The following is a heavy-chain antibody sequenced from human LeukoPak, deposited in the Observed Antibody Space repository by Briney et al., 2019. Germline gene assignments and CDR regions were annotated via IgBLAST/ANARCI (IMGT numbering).Heavy chain of an antibody. CDR1: GFTFSNHG. CDR3: AKASAMIVVVSKHFDY. CDR2: ISGSGGST. D-gene: IGHD3-22*01. Sequence: PGGSLRLSCAASGFTFSNHGMNWVRQAPGKGLEWVSGISGSGGSTYYADSVKGRFTISRDNSKNTLYLQMNSLRAEDTAVYYCAKASAMIVVVSKHFDYWGQGTLVTVSS. J-gene: IGHJ4*02. V-gene: IGHV3-23*01.